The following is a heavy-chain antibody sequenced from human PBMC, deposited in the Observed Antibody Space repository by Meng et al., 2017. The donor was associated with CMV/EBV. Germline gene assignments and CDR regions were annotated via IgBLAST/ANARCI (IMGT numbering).Heavy chain of an antibody. J-gene: IGHJ5*02. Sequence: SVKVSCKASGGTFSSYAISWVRQAPGQGLEWMGGIIPIFGTANYAQKFQGRVTITTDESTSTAYMELSSLRSEDTAVYYCARDYDILTGQGGDWFDPWGQGTLVTSPQ. V-gene: IGHV1-69*05. CDR3: ARDYDILTGQGGDWFDP. D-gene: IGHD3-9*01. CDR2: IIPIFGTA. CDR1: GGTFSSYA.